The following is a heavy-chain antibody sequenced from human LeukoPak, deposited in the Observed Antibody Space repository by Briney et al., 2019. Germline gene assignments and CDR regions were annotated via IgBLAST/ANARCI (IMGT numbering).Heavy chain of an antibody. CDR3: AKDATAVPGTVYMDV. J-gene: IGHJ6*03. CDR1: GFTFSSYE. Sequence: GGSLRLSCAASGFTFSSYEMNWVRQAPGKGLEWLSHIDISGNAIHYADSVEGRFTISRDNAKNSVYLQMTSLRDEDTALYYCAKDATAVPGTVYMDVWGKGTTVTVSS. CDR2: IDISGNAI. D-gene: IGHD6-19*01. V-gene: IGHV3-48*03.